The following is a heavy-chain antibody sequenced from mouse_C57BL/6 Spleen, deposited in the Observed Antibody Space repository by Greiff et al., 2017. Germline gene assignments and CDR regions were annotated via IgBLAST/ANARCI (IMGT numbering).Heavy chain of an antibody. J-gene: IGHJ4*01. Sequence: EVQLVESEGGLVQPGSSMKLSCTASGFTFSDYYMAWVRQVPDKGLEWVANINYDGSSTYYLDSLKSRFIISRDNAKNILYLQMSSLKSEDTATYYCARVDYDSDAMDGWGQGTSVTVAS. CDR1: GFTFSDYY. CDR3: ARVDYDSDAMDG. CDR2: INYDGSST. V-gene: IGHV5-16*01. D-gene: IGHD2-4*01.